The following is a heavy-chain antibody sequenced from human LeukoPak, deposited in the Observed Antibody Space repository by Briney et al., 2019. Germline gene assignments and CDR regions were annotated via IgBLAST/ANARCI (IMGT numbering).Heavy chain of an antibody. D-gene: IGHD3-9*01. Sequence: SETLSLTCTVSGGSISSYYWSWIRQPPGKGLEWIGYIYYSGSTNYNPSLKSRVTISVETSKNEFSLKLRSVTAADTAVYYCARDQGLRYFDWLWSFDYWGQGTLVTVSS. CDR3: ARDQGLRYFDWLWSFDY. J-gene: IGHJ4*02. CDR2: IYYSGST. CDR1: GGSISSYY. V-gene: IGHV4-59*01.